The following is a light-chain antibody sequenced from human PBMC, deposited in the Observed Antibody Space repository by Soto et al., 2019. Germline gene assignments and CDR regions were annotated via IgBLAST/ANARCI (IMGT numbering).Light chain of an antibody. CDR2: KGS. Sequence: DIQMTQSPSTLSASIGDRVTITCRASQRISTWLAWYQQKPGKGPNLLIYKGSILQGGVPSRFSGSGSGTEFSLTISSLQPDDLSTYYCQQYNSYLPTFGPGTKVDIK. J-gene: IGKJ3*01. V-gene: IGKV1-5*03. CDR1: QRISTW. CDR3: QQYNSYLPT.